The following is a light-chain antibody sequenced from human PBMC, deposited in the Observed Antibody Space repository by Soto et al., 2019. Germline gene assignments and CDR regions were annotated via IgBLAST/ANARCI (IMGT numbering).Light chain of an antibody. CDR3: QQLRLYPST. J-gene: IGKJ4*01. Sequence: IQLTQSPSSLSASVGDRVTITCRASQDIAIYLVWYQQKPGEAPKLLIYAASTLYGGVPSRFSGSGSGTDFALTITSLQAEDFVTYYCQQLRLYPSTFGGGTKVDIK. CDR1: QDIAIY. CDR2: AAS. V-gene: IGKV1-9*01.